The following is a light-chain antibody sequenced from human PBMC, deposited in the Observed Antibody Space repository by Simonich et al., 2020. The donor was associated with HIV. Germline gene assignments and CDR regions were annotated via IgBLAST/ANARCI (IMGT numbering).Light chain of an antibody. V-gene: IGKV1-8*01. CDR2: AAS. J-gene: IGKJ4*01. CDR3: QQANSFPLT. CDR1: QGISSY. Sequence: AIRMTQSPSSLSASTGDRVTITCRASQGISSYLAWYQQNPGKAPKLLIYAASTLQSGVPSIFSGSGSGTDFTLTISSLQPEDFATYYCQQANSFPLTFGGGTKVEIK.